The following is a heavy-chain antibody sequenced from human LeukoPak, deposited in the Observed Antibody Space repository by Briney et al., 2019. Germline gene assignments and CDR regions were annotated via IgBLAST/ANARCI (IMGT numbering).Heavy chain of an antibody. V-gene: IGHV4-39*07. Sequence: SETLSLSCTVSGGSISSSSYYWGWIRQPPGKGLEWIGSIYYSGSTYYNPSLKSRVTISVDTSKNQFSLKLSSVTAADTAVYYCASSMGYSSSWFRGGRDYWGQGTLVTVSS. CDR3: ASSMGYSSSWFRGGRDY. D-gene: IGHD6-13*01. CDR2: IYYSGST. J-gene: IGHJ4*02. CDR1: GGSISSSSYY.